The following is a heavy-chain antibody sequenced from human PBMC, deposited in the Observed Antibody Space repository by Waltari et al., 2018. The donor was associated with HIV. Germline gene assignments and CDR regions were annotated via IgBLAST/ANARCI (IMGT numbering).Heavy chain of an antibody. CDR2: IDWDDDK. D-gene: IGHD3-22*01. Sequence: QVTLRESGPALVKPTQTLTLTCTFSGFSLSTSGMCVSWIRQPPGKALEWLALIDWDDDKYYSTSLKTRLTISKDTSKNQVVLTMTNMYPVDTATYYCARTNQRRGYYDSSGYYRYFDYWGQGTLVTVSS. CDR3: ARTNQRRGYYDSSGYYRYFDY. J-gene: IGHJ4*02. V-gene: IGHV2-70*01. CDR1: GFSLSTSGMC.